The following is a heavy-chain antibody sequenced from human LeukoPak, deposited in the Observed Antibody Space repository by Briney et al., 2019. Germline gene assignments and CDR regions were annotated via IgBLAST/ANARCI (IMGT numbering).Heavy chain of an antibody. D-gene: IGHD6-13*01. Sequence: SETLSLTCTVSGGSISSSFYYWGWIRQPPGKGLEWIGSIYSSGSTYYNPSLKSRVTISVDTSKDQFSLNLSSVTAADSAVYYCARAGYTNRTGYYAVDVWGQGTTVTVSS. CDR2: IYSSGST. CDR1: GGSISSSFYY. CDR3: ARAGYTNRTGYYAVDV. J-gene: IGHJ6*02. V-gene: IGHV4-39*07.